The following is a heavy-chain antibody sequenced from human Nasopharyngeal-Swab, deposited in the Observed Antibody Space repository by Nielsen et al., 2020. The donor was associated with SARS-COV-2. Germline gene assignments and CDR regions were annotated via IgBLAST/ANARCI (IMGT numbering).Heavy chain of an antibody. Sequence: GESLKISCAASGFTFSSYAMHWVRQAPGKGLEWVAVISYDGSNKYYADSVKGRFTISRDNSKNTLYLQMNSLRAEDTALYYCAKDFNVDTAMVTYYYGMDVWGQGTTVTVSS. CDR3: AKDFNVDTAMVTYYYGMDV. V-gene: IGHV3-30*04. CDR2: ISYDGSNK. D-gene: IGHD5-18*01. J-gene: IGHJ6*02. CDR1: GFTFSSYA.